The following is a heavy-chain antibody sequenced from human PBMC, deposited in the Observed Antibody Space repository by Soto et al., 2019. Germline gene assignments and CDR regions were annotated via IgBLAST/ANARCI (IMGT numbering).Heavy chain of an antibody. CDR2: RWPDGSIK. Sequence: QVQLVESGGGVVQPGRSLRLSCAAYGFTFSNHGMHWFRQAPGKGLAWVAVRWPDGSIKDYGDSVKGRFTITRENPKNTLSGQMDSLRAEDTAVYYCAREGPISGTNPFDVWGQGTMVTISS. D-gene: IGHD1-20*01. CDR1: GFTFSNHG. V-gene: IGHV3-33*01. CDR3: AREGPISGTNPFDV. J-gene: IGHJ3*01.